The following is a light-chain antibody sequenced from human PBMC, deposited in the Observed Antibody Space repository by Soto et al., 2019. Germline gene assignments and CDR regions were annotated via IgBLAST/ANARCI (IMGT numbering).Light chain of an antibody. J-gene: IGKJ3*01. CDR1: QGIRRH. V-gene: IGKV1-16*02. Sequence: DIQMTQSPSSLSASVGDRVIITCRASQGIRRHFAWFRQKPGKAPKSLIYVASNLQSGVPSKFSRSGSGTDLTLSTNSLHHRDFPTYFCLQYDPSPWTFGAGTKLDIK. CDR2: VAS. CDR3: LQYDPSPWT.